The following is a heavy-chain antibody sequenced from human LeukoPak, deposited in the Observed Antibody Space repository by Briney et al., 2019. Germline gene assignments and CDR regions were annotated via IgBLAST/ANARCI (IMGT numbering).Heavy chain of an antibody. D-gene: IGHD2-15*01. Sequence: GGSLRLSCAASGFTFSSYSMNWVRQAPGNGLEWVSSISSSSSYIYYADSVKGRFTISRDNAKTSLYLQMNSLRAEDTAVYYCASQDGHYYYYGMDVWGQGTTVTVSS. CDR2: ISSSSSYI. CDR3: ASQDGHYYYYGMDV. CDR1: GFTFSSYS. V-gene: IGHV3-21*01. J-gene: IGHJ6*02.